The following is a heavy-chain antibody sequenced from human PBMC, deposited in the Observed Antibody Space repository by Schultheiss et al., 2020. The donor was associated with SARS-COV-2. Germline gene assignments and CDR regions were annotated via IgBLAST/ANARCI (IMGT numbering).Heavy chain of an antibody. J-gene: IGHJ6*02. CDR3: AREVPAAIIYYGMDV. CDR1: GYTFTSYG. CDR2: ISAYNGNT. V-gene: IGHV1-18*01. Sequence: ASVKVSCKASGYTFTSYGISWVRQAPGQGLEWMGWISAYNGNTNYAQKLQGRVTMTTDTSTSTAYMELRSLRSDDTAVYYCAREVPAAIIYYGMDVWGQGTTVTGSS. D-gene: IGHD2-2*02.